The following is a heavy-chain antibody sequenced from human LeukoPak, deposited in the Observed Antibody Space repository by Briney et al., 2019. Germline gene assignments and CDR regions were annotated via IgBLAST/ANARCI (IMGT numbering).Heavy chain of an antibody. CDR2: INWDGGST. Sequence: PGGSLRLSCGGSGFMFHDHGMSWVRQAAGKGLEWVSGINWDGGSTGYADSVKGRFTISRDNAKKSLYLQMNSLRAEDTALYYCAGGDRNGWYFDFWGQGTLVTVSS. CDR1: GFMFHDHG. V-gene: IGHV3-20*04. D-gene: IGHD6-19*01. J-gene: IGHJ4*02. CDR3: AGGDRNGWYFDF.